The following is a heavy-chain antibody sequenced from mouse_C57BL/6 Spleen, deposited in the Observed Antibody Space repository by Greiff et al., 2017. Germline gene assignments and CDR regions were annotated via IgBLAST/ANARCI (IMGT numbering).Heavy chain of an antibody. J-gene: IGHJ2*01. CDR1: GYTFTDYY. Sequence: VKLMESGAELVRPGASVKLSCKASGYTFTDYYINWVKQRPGQGLEWIARIYPGSGNTYYNEKFKGKATLTAEKSSSTAYMQLSSLTSEDAAVYFCAREYDYDGSPFDYWGQGTTLTVSS. D-gene: IGHD2-4*01. CDR2: IYPGSGNT. CDR3: AREYDYDGSPFDY. V-gene: IGHV1-76*01.